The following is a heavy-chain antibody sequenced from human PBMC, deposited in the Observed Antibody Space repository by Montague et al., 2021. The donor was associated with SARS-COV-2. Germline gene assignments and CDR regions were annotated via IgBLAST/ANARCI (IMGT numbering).Heavy chain of an antibody. J-gene: IGHJ4*02. CDR2: ISWNSGSI. CDR1: GFTFDDYA. V-gene: IGHV3-9*01. CDR3: AFYGDYALDY. D-gene: IGHD4-17*01. Sequence: SLILSCAASGFTFDDYAMHWVRQAPVKGLEWVSGISWNSGSIGYXDSVKGRFTISRDNAKNSLYLQMNSLRAEDTALYYCAFYGDYALDYWGQGTLVTVSS.